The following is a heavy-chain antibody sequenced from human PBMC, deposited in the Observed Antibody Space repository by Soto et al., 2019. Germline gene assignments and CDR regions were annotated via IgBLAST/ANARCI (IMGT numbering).Heavy chain of an antibody. CDR3: ARGEAFGGVIDETPGY. Sequence: GESLILSCAASGFTFSFYALSWVRQTREQGLEWVSTISGSGASTYYADTVKGRFTISRDNSKNTLYLQMNSLKAEDTAVFYCARGEAFGGVIDETPGYWGQGTLVTDSS. D-gene: IGHD3-16*02. V-gene: IGHV3-23*01. CDR1: GFTFSFYA. CDR2: ISGSGAST. J-gene: IGHJ4*02.